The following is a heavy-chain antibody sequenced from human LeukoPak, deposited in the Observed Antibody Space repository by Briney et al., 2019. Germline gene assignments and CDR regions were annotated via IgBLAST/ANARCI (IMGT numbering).Heavy chain of an antibody. CDR2: IGIGDDT. D-gene: IGHD5/OR15-5a*01. V-gene: IGHV3-13*01. Sequence: PGGSLRLSCAASGFTFRDYDMHWVRQTPGRGLEGVSAIGIGDDTHYPDSVKGRFTISRENAKNSLYLQMSSLRDGDTAMYYCVRGGIRVSGIDAFDIWGHGTMVTVSS. CDR1: GFTFRDYD. J-gene: IGHJ3*02. CDR3: VRGGIRVSGIDAFDI.